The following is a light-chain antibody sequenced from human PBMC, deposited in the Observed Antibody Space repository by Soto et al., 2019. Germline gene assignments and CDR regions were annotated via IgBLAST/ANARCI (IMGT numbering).Light chain of an antibody. CDR1: SSDVGGYSY. CDR3: SSYAGSSNV. V-gene: IGLV2-8*01. J-gene: IGLJ1*01. Sequence: QSALTQPPSASGSPGQSVAISCTGTSSDVGGYSYVSWYQQHPGKAPKLMIYEVNKRPSGVPDRFSGSKSGNTASLTVSGLQAEDEADYYCSSYAGSSNVFGTGTKVTVL. CDR2: EVN.